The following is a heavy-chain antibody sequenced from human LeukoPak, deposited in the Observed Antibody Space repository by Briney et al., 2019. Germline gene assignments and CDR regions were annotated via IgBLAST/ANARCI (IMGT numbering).Heavy chain of an antibody. CDR2: ISAYNGNT. Sequence: SVKVSCKASGYTFTSYGISWVRQAPGQGLEWMGWISAYNGNTNYAQKLQGRVTMTTDTSTSTAYMELRSLRSDDTAVYYCARESYCSSTSCYYYYYYMDVWGKGTTVTVSS. CDR1: GYTFTSYG. J-gene: IGHJ6*03. V-gene: IGHV1-18*01. CDR3: ARESYCSSTSCYYYYYYMDV. D-gene: IGHD2-2*01.